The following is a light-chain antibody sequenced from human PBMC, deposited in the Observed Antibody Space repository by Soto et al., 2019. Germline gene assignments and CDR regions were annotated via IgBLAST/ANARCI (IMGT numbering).Light chain of an antibody. CDR2: GAS. J-gene: IGKJ1*01. CDR3: QQYGSSWR. Sequence: EIVMTQSPATLSVSPGERATLSCRASQGVSSNLAWYQQKPGQAPRLLIYGASTRATGIPARFSGSGSGTDFTLTISRLEPEDFAVYYCQQYGSSWRFGQGTKVDIK. CDR1: QGVSSN. V-gene: IGKV3-15*01.